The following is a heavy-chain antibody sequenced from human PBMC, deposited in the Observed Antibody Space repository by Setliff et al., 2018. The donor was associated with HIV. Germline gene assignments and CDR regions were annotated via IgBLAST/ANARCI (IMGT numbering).Heavy chain of an antibody. CDR2: IDYSGST. Sequence: SETLSLTCTVSGASIRTGSYYWGWIRQSPGKGLEWIGSIDYSGSTKYNPSLNSRGTISIDTSKNELSLKLTSVTAADTAVYYCARHNVITYGGLLFDYYYYGLDVWGHGTTVTVSS. J-gene: IGHJ6*02. V-gene: IGHV4-39*07. D-gene: IGHD3-16*01. CDR1: GASIRTGSYY. CDR3: ARHNVITYGGLLFDYYYYGLDV.